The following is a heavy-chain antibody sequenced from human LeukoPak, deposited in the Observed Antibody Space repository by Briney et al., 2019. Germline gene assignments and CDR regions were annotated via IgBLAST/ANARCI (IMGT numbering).Heavy chain of an antibody. CDR2: IYDNGST. D-gene: IGHD3-10*01. Sequence: PSETLSLTCTVSGGSISSNFWNWVRQPPGKGLEWIGFIYDNGSTKYSPSLKSRVTMSVDTSKQQFSLKLSSVTAADTAVYYCARGRRLNYYGSGSHIDYWGQGTLVTVSS. J-gene: IGHJ4*02. V-gene: IGHV4-59*01. CDR1: GGSISSNF. CDR3: ARGRRLNYYGSGSHIDY.